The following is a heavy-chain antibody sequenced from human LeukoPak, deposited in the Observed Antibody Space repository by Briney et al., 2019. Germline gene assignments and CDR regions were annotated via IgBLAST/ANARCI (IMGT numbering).Heavy chain of an antibody. J-gene: IGHJ5*02. CDR3: ARDNIPVAGTGLSWFDP. Sequence: SETLSLTCAVYGRSFSDYSWSWFRQPPGQGLVWIGEISHDGSTNYNPSLKSRVTMSLDTSKNQFSLKMTSVTAADTAVYYCARDNIPVAGTGLSWFDPWGQGTLVTVSS. D-gene: IGHD6-13*01. V-gene: IGHV4-34*01. CDR1: GRSFSDYS. CDR2: ISHDGST.